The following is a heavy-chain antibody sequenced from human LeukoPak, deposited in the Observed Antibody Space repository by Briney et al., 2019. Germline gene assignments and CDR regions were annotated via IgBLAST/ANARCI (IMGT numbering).Heavy chain of an antibody. CDR1: GGSISSGDYY. Sequence: PSQTLSLTCTVSGGSISSGDYYWSWIRQPPGKGLEWIGYIYYSGSTYYNPSLKSRVTISVDTSKNQFSLKLSSVTAADTAVYYCARVGSSTTYNWFDPWGQGTLVTVSS. J-gene: IGHJ5*02. CDR3: ARVGSSTTYNWFDP. D-gene: IGHD4-17*01. CDR2: IYYSGST. V-gene: IGHV4-30-4*01.